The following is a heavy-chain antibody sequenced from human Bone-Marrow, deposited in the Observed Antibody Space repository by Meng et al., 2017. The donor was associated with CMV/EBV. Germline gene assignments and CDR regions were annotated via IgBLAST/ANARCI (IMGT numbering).Heavy chain of an antibody. J-gene: IGHJ4*02. V-gene: IGHV3-30*02. CDR1: GFTFSSYG. D-gene: IGHD2-2*01. CDR2: IRYDGSNK. CDR3: AKPAQKYCSSTSCYSLDLLRELAIASIVY. Sequence: GESLKISFAASGFTFSSYGMHWVRQAPGKGLEWVAFIRYDGSNKYYADSVKGRFTISRDNSKNTLYLQMNSLRAEDTAVYYCAKPAQKYCSSTSCYSLDLLRELAIASIVYWGQGTLVTVSS.